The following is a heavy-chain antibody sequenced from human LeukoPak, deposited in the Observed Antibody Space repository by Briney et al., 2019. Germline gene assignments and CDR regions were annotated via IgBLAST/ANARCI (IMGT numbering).Heavy chain of an antibody. CDR1: GFTFSTYS. CDR2: IYSGGST. J-gene: IGHJ4*02. V-gene: IGHV3-66*01. CDR3: ARAMGSGSYSFDY. Sequence: PGGSLRLSCAASGFTFSTYSMNWVRQAPGKGLEWVSVIYSGGSTNYADSVKGRFTISRDNSKNTLYLQMNSLRAEDTAVYYCARAMGSGSYSFDYWGQGTLVTVSS. D-gene: IGHD3-10*01.